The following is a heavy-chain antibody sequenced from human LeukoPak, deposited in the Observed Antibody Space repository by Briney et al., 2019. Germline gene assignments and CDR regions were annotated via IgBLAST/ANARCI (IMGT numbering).Heavy chain of an antibody. CDR1: GYTFTGYY. CDR2: INPNSGGT. Sequence: ASVKVSCKASGYTFTGYYMHWVRQAPGQGLEWMGWINPNSGGTNYAQKFQGRVTMTRDTSISTAYMELSRLRSDDTAVYYCARVPPWWGRAPHIFFDYWGQGTLVTVSS. J-gene: IGHJ4*02. D-gene: IGHD2-8*02. V-gene: IGHV1-2*02. CDR3: ARVPPWWGRAPHIFFDY.